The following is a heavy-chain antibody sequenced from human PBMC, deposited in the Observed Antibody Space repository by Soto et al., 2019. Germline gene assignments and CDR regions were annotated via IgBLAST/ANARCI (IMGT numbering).Heavy chain of an antibody. D-gene: IGHD1-20*01. CDR1: GFTFSSYD. V-gene: IGHV3-13*01. CDR2: IGTAGDT. CDR3: ARSTGITGNIDY. J-gene: IGHJ4*02. Sequence: GGSLRLSCAASGFTFSSYDMHWVRQATGKGLEWVSAIGTAGDTYYPGSVKGRFTISRENAKNSLYLQMNSLRAGDTAVYYCARSTGITGNIDYWGQGTLVTVSS.